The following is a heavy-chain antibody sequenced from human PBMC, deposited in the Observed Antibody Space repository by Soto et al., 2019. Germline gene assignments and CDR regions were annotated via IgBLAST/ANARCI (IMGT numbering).Heavy chain of an antibody. CDR3: AREPYSGYDYYFDY. CDR1: GGSISSYY. D-gene: IGHD5-12*01. J-gene: IGHJ4*02. CDR2: IYYSGST. V-gene: IGHV4-59*01. Sequence: SETLSLTCTVSGGSISSYYWSWIRQPPGKGLEWIGYIYYSGSTNYNPSLKSRVTISVDTSKNQFSLKLSSVTAADTAVCYCAREPYSGYDYYFDYWGQGTLVTVSS.